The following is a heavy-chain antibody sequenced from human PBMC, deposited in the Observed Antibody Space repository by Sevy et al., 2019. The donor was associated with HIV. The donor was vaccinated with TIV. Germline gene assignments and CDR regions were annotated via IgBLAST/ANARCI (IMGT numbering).Heavy chain of an antibody. CDR1: GFIFSTYG. CDR2: ISYDGSEK. J-gene: IGHJ6*02. D-gene: IGHD1-26*01. CDR3: AKMQGGSYNYYGMDV. V-gene: IGHV3-30*18. Sequence: GGSLRLSCAASGFIFSTYGIHWVRQAPGKGLEWVAVISYDGSEKYHADSVRGRFTISIDNSKNTLYLQINSLRVEDTAIYYCAKMQGGSYNYYGMDVWGQGTTVTVSS.